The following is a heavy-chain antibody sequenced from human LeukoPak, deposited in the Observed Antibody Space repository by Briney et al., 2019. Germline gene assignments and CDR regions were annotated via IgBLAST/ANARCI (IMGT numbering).Heavy chain of an antibody. Sequence: GGSLRLSCAASGFTFSSYSMNWVRQAPGKGLEWVSSISSSSSYIYYADSVKGRFTISRDNSKNTLYLQMNSLRAEDTAVYYCAKDLRYYYGSGLDYWGQGTLVTVSS. CDR1: GFTFSSYS. J-gene: IGHJ4*02. V-gene: IGHV3-21*04. D-gene: IGHD3-10*01. CDR3: AKDLRYYYGSGLDY. CDR2: ISSSSSYI.